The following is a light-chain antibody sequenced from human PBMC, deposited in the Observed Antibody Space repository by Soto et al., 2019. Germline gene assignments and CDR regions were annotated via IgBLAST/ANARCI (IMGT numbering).Light chain of an antibody. CDR2: NNN. CDR3: AARDNSLNGPYV. J-gene: IGLJ1*01. Sequence: QSVLTQPPSASGTPGQRVTISCSGSRSNVGSNPVNWYQHLPGAAPKLLIYNNNERPSGVPDRFSGSKSGTSASLAISGLQSEDEADYYCAARDNSLNGPYVFGTGTKVTVL. CDR1: RSNVGSNP. V-gene: IGLV1-44*01.